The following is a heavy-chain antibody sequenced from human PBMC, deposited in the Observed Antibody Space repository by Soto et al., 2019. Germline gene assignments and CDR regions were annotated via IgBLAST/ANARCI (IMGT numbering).Heavy chain of an antibody. D-gene: IGHD5-12*01. V-gene: IGHV4-59*08. CDR2: IYYSGST. CDR1: GGSISSYY. J-gene: IGHJ4*01. Sequence: SETLSLTCTVSGGSISSYYWSWIRQPPGKGLEWIGYIYYSGSTNYNPSLKSRVTISVDTSKNQFSLKLSSVTAADTAVYYCARRYDVTLDYWGDAILVTVSS. CDR3: ARRYDVTLDY.